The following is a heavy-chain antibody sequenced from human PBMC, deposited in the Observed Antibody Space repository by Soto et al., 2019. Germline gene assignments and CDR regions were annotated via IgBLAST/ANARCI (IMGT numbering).Heavy chain of an antibody. CDR1: GFTFSSYA. Sequence: RGSLRPSCASSGFTFSSYAMHWVRQAPGKGLEWVAVIAYDGSNKYYADSVKGRFTISRDNSKNTVYLQRNSLRAEDTAVYYCARSYSGSPDPRHDFYYCVQGTLVTVSS. V-gene: IGHV3-30-3*01. CDR2: IAYDGSNK. CDR3: ARSYSGSPDPRHDFYY. D-gene: IGHD1-26*01. J-gene: IGHJ4*02.